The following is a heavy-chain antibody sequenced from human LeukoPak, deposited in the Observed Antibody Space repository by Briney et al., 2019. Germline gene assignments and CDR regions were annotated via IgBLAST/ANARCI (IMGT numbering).Heavy chain of an antibody. D-gene: IGHD5-12*01. CDR3: ARHHRGSGYDWGWDY. J-gene: IGHJ4*02. Sequence: HGGSLEISCKGSGYSFTSYWIGWVRQMPGKGLEWMGIIYPGDSDTRYSPSFQGQVTISADKSISTAYLQWSSLKASDTAMYYCARHHRGSGYDWGWDYWGQGTLVTVSS. CDR1: GYSFTSYW. V-gene: IGHV5-51*01. CDR2: IYPGDSDT.